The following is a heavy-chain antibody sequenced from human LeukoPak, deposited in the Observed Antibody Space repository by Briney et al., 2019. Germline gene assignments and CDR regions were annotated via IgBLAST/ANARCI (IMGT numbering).Heavy chain of an antibody. CDR1: GGSISSYY. J-gene: IGHJ3*02. Sequence: SETLSPTGTVSGGSISSYYWSWIRQPPGKGLEWIGYIYYSGSTNYNPSLKSRVTESVDTSKNQFSLKLSSVTAADTAVYYCARDRPPYYYDSSGSQGAFDIWGQGTMVTVSS. CDR2: IYYSGST. CDR3: ARDRPPYYYDSSGSQGAFDI. D-gene: IGHD3-22*01. V-gene: IGHV4-59*01.